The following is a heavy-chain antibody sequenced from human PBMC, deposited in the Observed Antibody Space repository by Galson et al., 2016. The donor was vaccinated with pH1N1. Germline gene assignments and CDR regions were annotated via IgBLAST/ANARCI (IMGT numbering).Heavy chain of an antibody. J-gene: IGHJ4*02. V-gene: IGHV3-7*01. CDR2: INQGGTEL. CDR1: GFTFNNYW. Sequence: SLRLSCAASGFTFNNYWMQWVRQAPGKGLEWVANINQGGTELYYGNSVKGRFTISRDNAKNSLLLQMSGLRVEDTAVYYCARRYFDSWGQGTLVTVSS. CDR3: ARRYFDS.